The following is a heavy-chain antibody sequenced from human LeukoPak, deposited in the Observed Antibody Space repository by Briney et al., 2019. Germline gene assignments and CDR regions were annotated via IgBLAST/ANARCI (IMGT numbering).Heavy chain of an antibody. Sequence: GASLKISCKGSGYSFTTYWIVWGRQLPGKGLEWMGIIYPGDSDTRYSPSFQGQVTISVDKSISTAFLQWSSLKASDTALYYCARGGSGWFHNYDYWGQGTLVTVSS. V-gene: IGHV5-51*01. CDR1: GYSFTTYW. D-gene: IGHD6-19*01. J-gene: IGHJ4*02. CDR3: ARGGSGWFHNYDY. CDR2: IYPGDSDT.